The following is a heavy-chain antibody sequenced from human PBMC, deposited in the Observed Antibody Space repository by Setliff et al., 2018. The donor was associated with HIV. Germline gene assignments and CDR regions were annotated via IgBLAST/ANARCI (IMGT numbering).Heavy chain of an antibody. CDR2: ISDSGTA. D-gene: IGHD2-15*01. CDR1: GGSISPYY. Sequence: SETLSLTCTVSGGSISPYYWSWIRQPPGKGLEWIAWISDSGTANYNPSLKSRVTLSVDTSKNQFSLSLTSVTGADTAVYYCARGGASSKYLDPWGQGTLVTVSS. J-gene: IGHJ5*02. V-gene: IGHV4-59*01. CDR3: ARGGASSKYLDP.